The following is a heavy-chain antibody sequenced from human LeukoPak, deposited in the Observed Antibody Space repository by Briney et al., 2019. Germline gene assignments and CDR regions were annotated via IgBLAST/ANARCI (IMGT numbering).Heavy chain of an antibody. D-gene: IGHD1-26*01. CDR3: ARDYGYSGSYGAFDI. V-gene: IGHV1-18*01. J-gene: IGHJ3*02. Sequence: ASVKVSCKASGYTFTSYGISWVRQAPGQGLEWMGWISAYNGNTNYAQKLQGRVTMTTDTSTSAAYMEPRSLRSDDTAVYYCARDYGYSGSYGAFDIWGQGTMVTVSS. CDR2: ISAYNGNT. CDR1: GYTFTSYG.